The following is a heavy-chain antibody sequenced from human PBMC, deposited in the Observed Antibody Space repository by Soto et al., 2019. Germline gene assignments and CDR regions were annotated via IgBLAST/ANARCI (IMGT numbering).Heavy chain of an antibody. CDR3: ARDPGYCSSTSCYQVTNWFDP. J-gene: IGHJ5*02. Sequence: GSLRLSCAASGFTFSSYGMHWVRQAPGKGLEWVAVIWYDGSNKYYADSVKGRFTISRDNSKNTLYLQMNSLRAEDTAVYYCARDPGYCSSTSCYQVTNWFDPWGQGTLVTVSS. CDR2: IWYDGSNK. V-gene: IGHV3-33*01. CDR1: GFTFSSYG. D-gene: IGHD2-2*01.